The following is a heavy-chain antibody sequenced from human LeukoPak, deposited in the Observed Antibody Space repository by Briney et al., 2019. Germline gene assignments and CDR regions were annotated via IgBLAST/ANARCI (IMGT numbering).Heavy chain of an antibody. Sequence: PGRSLRLSCAASGFTFSSYAMHWVRQAPGKGLEWVAVISYDGSNKYYADSVKGRFTISRDNSKNTLYLQMNSLRAEDTAVYYCARGQTMTYDYWGQGTLVTVSS. CDR3: ARGQTMTYDY. V-gene: IGHV3-30-3*01. CDR2: ISYDGSNK. D-gene: IGHD3-22*01. J-gene: IGHJ4*02. CDR1: GFTFSSYA.